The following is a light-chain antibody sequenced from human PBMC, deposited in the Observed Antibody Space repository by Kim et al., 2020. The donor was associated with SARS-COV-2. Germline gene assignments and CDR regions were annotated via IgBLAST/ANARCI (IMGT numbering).Light chain of an antibody. CDR3: QQAKSFPIT. CDR1: QNINDR. J-gene: IGKJ5*01. V-gene: IGKV1-12*01. Sequence: ASVGDPVSITCRASQNINDRLAWYQQKPGNAPKVLIYAASSLQSGVPSMFSGSGSVTDFTLTVSSLQPEDSATYYCQQAKSFPITVGRGTRMEIK. CDR2: AAS.